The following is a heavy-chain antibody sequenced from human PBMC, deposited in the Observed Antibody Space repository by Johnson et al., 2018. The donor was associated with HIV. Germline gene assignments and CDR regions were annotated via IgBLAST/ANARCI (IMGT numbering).Heavy chain of an antibody. CDR1: GFTFSSYA. CDR3: ARGGSIAARREAFDI. J-gene: IGHJ3*02. D-gene: IGHD6-6*01. V-gene: IGHV3-30*04. Sequence: QVQLVESGGGVVQPGRSLRLSCAASGFTFSSYAMHWVRQAPGKGLEWVAVISYDGSNKYYADSVKGRFTISRDNSKNTLYLQMNSLRAEDTAVYYCARGGSIAARREAFDIWG. CDR2: ISYDGSNK.